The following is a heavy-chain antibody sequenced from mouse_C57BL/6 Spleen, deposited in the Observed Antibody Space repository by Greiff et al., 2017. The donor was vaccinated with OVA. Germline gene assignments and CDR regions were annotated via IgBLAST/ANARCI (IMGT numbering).Heavy chain of an antibody. J-gene: IGHJ2*01. Sequence: VQLQQSGPELVKPGASVKISCKASGYTFTDYYMNWVKQSHGKSLEWIGDINPNNGGTSYNQKFKGKATLTVDKSSSTAYMELRSLTSEDSAVYYCAREEFYYGSSYYDYWGQGTTLTVSS. V-gene: IGHV1-26*01. CDR3: AREEFYYGSSYYDY. CDR1: GYTFTDYY. CDR2: INPNNGGT. D-gene: IGHD1-1*01.